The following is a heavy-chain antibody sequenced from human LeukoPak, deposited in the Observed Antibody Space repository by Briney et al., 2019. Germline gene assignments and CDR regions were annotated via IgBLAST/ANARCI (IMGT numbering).Heavy chain of an antibody. Sequence: GGSLRLSCAASGFTFSSYGMSWVRQAPGKGLEWVSAISGSGGSTYYADSVKGRFTISRDNSKNTLYLQMNSLRAEDTAVYYCAKGKGGSSSPWFDPWGQGTLVTVSS. J-gene: IGHJ5*02. V-gene: IGHV3-23*01. CDR2: ISGSGGST. CDR3: AKGKGGSSSPWFDP. CDR1: GFTFSSYG. D-gene: IGHD6-13*01.